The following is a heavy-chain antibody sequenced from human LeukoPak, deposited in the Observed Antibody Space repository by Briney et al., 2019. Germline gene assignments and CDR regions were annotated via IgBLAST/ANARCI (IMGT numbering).Heavy chain of an antibody. CDR3: ARDSAGGGNSGCRCMDV. CDR2: IYHSGST. V-gene: IGHV4-38-2*02. D-gene: IGHD4-23*01. J-gene: IGHJ6*02. Sequence: SETLSLTCTVSVYSIRSGYYWGWIRQPPGKGLEWIGSIYHSGSTYYNPSLKSRVTISVDTSKNQFSLKLSSVTAADTAVYYCARDSAGGGNSGCRCMDVWGQGTTVTVSS. CDR1: VYSIRSGYY.